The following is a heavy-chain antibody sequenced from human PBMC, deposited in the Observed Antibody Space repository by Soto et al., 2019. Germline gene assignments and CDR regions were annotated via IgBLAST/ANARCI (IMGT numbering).Heavy chain of an antibody. CDR1: EGTFNSYA. Sequence: QAQLVQSGAEVRKPGSSVKLSCKASEGTFNSYAIAWVRQAPGPGLEWMGVIIPYYNTLNYAQKFQDRVTITADDSTNTVYMELSSLRSDDTAVYCCARGASRWYPYFFDSWAQGTLVTVSS. CDR2: IIPYYNTL. D-gene: IGHD6-13*01. J-gene: IGHJ4*02. CDR3: ARGASRWYPYFFDS. V-gene: IGHV1-69*01.